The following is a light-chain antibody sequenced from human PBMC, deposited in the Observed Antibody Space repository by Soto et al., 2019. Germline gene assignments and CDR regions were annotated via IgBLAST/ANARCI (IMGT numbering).Light chain of an antibody. CDR1: SSDVGGYNY. CDR3: SSYTSSTTVV. J-gene: IGLJ1*01. V-gene: IGLV2-14*01. Sequence: QSSLTQPASVSGSPGQSITIPCTGTSSDVGGYNYVSWYQQHPGKAPKRMIHEVSNRPSGVSNRFSGSKSGNTASLTISGLQAEDEADYYCSSYTSSTTVVFGTGTKVTVL. CDR2: EVS.